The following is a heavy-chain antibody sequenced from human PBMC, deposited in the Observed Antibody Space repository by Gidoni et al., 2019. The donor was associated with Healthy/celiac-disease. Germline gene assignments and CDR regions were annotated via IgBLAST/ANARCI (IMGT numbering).Heavy chain of an antibody. V-gene: IGHV1-2*02. J-gene: IGHJ6*02. Sequence: QVQLVQSGAEVKKPGASVKVSCKASGYTFTGYYMHWVRQAPGQGLEWMGWINPNSGGTNYAQKFQGRVTMTRDTSISTAYMELSRLRSDDTAVNYCATSIAVAGTISSSYYGMDVWGQGTTVTVSS. D-gene: IGHD6-19*01. CDR1: GYTFTGYY. CDR3: ATSIAVAGTISSSYYGMDV. CDR2: INPNSGGT.